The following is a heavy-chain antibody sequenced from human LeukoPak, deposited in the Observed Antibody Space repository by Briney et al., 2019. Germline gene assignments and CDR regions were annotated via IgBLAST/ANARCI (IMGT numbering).Heavy chain of an antibody. D-gene: IGHD5-24*01. CDR1: EFTASRNY. J-gene: IGHJ4*02. CDR3: TRDQMNY. CDR2: IFSNGHT. V-gene: IGHV3-53*01. Sequence: VGSLRLSCTASEFTASRNYMLCVRRAPGHGLEWVSLIFSNGHTHYADSVKGRFTISRDTSKNTVSLQTTSLTVEDTAMYYCTRDQMNYWGQGTLITVSS.